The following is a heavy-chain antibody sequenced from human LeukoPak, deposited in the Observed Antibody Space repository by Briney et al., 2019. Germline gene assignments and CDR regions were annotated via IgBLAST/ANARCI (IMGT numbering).Heavy chain of an antibody. J-gene: IGHJ4*02. Sequence: SETLSLTCAVYGGSFSGYYWSWIRQPPGKGLEWIGEINHSGSTNYNPSLKSRVTISVDTSKNQFSLKLSSVTAADTAVYYCARLGFDYWGQGPLVTVSS. D-gene: IGHD1-26*01. CDR3: ARLGFDY. V-gene: IGHV4-34*01. CDR2: INHSGST. CDR1: GGSFSGYY.